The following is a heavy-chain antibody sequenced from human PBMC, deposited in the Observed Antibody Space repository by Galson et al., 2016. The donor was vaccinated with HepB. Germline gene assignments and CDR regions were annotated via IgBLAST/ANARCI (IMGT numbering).Heavy chain of an antibody. J-gene: IGHJ4*02. CDR1: GLTFRTYS. V-gene: IGHV3-48*02. CDR3: ARGLESGSRWGFDY. CDR2: IISSSSTI. D-gene: IGHD1-26*01. Sequence: SLRLSCAASGLTFRTYSMNWVRQAPGKGLEWVSYIISSSSTIYYADSVKGRFIISRDNAKNSLYLQMNSLRDEDTAVYYCARGLESGSRWGFDYWGQGTLVTVSS.